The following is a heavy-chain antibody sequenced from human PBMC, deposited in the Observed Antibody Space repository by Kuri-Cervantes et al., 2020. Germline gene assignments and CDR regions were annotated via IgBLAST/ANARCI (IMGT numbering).Heavy chain of an antibody. V-gene: IGHV3-73*01. J-gene: IGHJ4*02. CDR2: IRSKANSYAT. CDR1: GFTFSGSA. CDR3: TTSYYDILTGYYLFDY. D-gene: IGHD3-9*01. Sequence: GGSLRLSCAASGFTFSGSAMHWVRQASGKGLEWVGRIRSKANSYATAYAASVKGRFTISRDDSKNTAYLQMNSLRAEDTAVYYCTTSYYDILTGYYLFDYWGQGTRVTVSS.